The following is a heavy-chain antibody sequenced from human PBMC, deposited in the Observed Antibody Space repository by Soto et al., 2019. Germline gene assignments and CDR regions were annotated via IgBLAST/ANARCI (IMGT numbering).Heavy chain of an antibody. CDR3: ARGGDSYNFGAFY. J-gene: IGHJ4*02. CDR1: GGGNLRDYR. V-gene: IGHV1-69*01. CDR2: SIPKLGSA. D-gene: IGHD1-26*01. Sequence: QVQLVQSGAEVKEPGSSVKVSCTACGGGNLRDYRTTWLRRAPGQGIKWMGGSIPKLGSADYAQNSQGRVIVTAEESMNHVDMELNSQSSDDTDVYYGARGGDSYNFGAFYLGQG.